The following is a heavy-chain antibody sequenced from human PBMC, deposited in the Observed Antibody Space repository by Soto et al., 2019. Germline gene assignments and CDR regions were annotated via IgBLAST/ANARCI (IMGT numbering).Heavy chain of an antibody. D-gene: IGHD1-1*01. Sequence: GSLRLSCAASGYTFSSYSLNWVRQAPGKGLEWVSSISSSSSYIYYADSVKGRFTISRDNAKNSLYLQMNSLRAEDTAVYYCARDFTEGTPFDYWGQGTLVTVSS. V-gene: IGHV3-21*01. CDR3: ARDFTEGTPFDY. J-gene: IGHJ4*02. CDR1: GYTFSSYS. CDR2: ISSSSSYI.